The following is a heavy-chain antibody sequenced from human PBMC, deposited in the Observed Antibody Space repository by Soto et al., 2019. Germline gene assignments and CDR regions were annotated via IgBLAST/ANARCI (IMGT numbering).Heavy chain of an antibody. J-gene: IGHJ4*02. D-gene: IGHD5-12*01. Sequence: ETLSLTCTVSGGSINTFYWSWVRQPAGKGLEWIGRIFSSGSTSFNPSLESRVAMSVDTSKNHFSLNLSSVTAADMAVYYCAREGSYSAYNFAHGIQLWSFDFWGQGALVTSPQ. V-gene: IGHV4-4*07. CDR2: IFSSGST. CDR1: GGSINTFY. CDR3: AREGSYSAYNFAHGIQLWSFDF.